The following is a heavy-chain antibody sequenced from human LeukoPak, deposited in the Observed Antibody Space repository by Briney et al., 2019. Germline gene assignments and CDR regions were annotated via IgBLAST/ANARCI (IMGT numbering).Heavy chain of an antibody. CDR3: AKDLGSGYCSSTSCYTFDY. CDR2: IWYDGTNK. D-gene: IGHD2-2*01. CDR1: GFTFSSYG. Sequence: PGGSLRLSCAASGFTFSSYGMHWVRQAPGKGLEWVAAIWYDGTNKDYGDSVKGRFTISRDNSKNTVYLQMNSLRAEDTAVYYCAKDLGSGYCSSTSCYTFDYWGQGTLVTVSS. V-gene: IGHV3-33*06. J-gene: IGHJ4*02.